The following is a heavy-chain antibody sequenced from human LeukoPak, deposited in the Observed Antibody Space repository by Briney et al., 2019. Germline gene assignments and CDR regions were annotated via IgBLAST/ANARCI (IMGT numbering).Heavy chain of an antibody. J-gene: IGHJ4*02. CDR1: GFSFSGYS. D-gene: IGHD7-27*01. CDR2: ISSGSRTI. Sequence: PGGSLRLSCAASGFSFSGYSMNWVRQAPGRGLEWISYISSGSRTIFYADSVKGRFTISRDNAKNTLYLLMDSLRADDTAVYYCVRESMTGDRDFDYWGQGTLITVSS. CDR3: VRESMTGDRDFDY. V-gene: IGHV3-48*01.